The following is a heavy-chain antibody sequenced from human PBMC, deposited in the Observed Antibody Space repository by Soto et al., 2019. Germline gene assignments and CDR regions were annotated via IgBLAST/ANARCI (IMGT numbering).Heavy chain of an antibody. V-gene: IGHV4-30-4*01. Sequence: PSETLSLTCTVSGGSISSGVYYWSWIRQPPGKGLEWIGYIYYSGSAYYNPSLKSRVTISVDTSKNQFSMKLTSVTAADTAVYYCGRHGMRYYYDSSDYYALDVWGQGTTVTVSS. J-gene: IGHJ6*02. CDR3: GRHGMRYYYDSSDYYALDV. D-gene: IGHD3-22*01. CDR2: IYYSGSA. CDR1: GGSISSGVYY.